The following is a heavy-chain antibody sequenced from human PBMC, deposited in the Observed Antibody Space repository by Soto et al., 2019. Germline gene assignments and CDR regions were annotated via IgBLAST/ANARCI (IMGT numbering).Heavy chain of an antibody. V-gene: IGHV1-2*04. CDR2: INPNSGGT. CDR1: GYTFTGYY. CDR3: ARGETYYYDSSGLREDYYYYGMDV. Sequence: ASVKVSCKASGYTFTGYYMHWVRQAPGQGLEWMGWINPNSGGTNYAQKFQGWVTMTRDTSISTAYMELSRLRSDATAVYYCARGETYYYDSSGLREDYYYYGMDVWGQGTKVTVSS. D-gene: IGHD3-22*01. J-gene: IGHJ6*02.